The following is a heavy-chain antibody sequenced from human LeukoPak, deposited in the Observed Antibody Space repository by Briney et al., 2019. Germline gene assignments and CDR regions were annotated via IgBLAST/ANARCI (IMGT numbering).Heavy chain of an antibody. CDR2: ISGSGGST. Sequence: GGSLRLSCAASGFTFSSYGMSWVRQAPGKGLQWVSAISGSGGSTYYADSVKGRFTISRDNSKNTLYLQMNSLRAEDTAVYYCAKDRWGGVLFDYWGQGTLVTVSS. D-gene: IGHD3-16*01. CDR3: AKDRWGGVLFDY. CDR1: GFTFSSYG. J-gene: IGHJ4*02. V-gene: IGHV3-23*01.